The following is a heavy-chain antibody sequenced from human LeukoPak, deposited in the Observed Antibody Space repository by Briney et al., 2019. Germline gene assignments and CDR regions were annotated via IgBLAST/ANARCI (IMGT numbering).Heavy chain of an antibody. V-gene: IGHV4-59*01. CDR3: ARTTEAHSWRTRYYDYYMDV. Sequence: SETLSLTCTVSGGSISSYYWSWIRQPPGKGLECIWYIYYSGSTNYNPSLKSRVTISVDTSKNQFSLKLSSVTAADTAVYYCARTTEAHSWRTRYYDYYMDVWGKGTTVTVSS. D-gene: IGHD6-13*01. CDR1: GGSISSYY. J-gene: IGHJ6*03. CDR2: IYYSGST.